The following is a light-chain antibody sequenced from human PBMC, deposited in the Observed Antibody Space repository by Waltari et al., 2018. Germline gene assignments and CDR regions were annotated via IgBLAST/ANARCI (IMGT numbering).Light chain of an antibody. CDR3: QHYGTSPEVT. J-gene: IGKJ4*01. CDR1: QRVSSSP. V-gene: IGKV3-20*01. Sequence: EIVLKQAPGTLSLSPGERASLACRAIQRVSSSPVSWYHQKPGQAPRRVIYGASSRATGIPDRFSGSGSGTDFTLTISRLEPEDFAVYYCQHYGTSPEVTFGGGTKVEIK. CDR2: GAS.